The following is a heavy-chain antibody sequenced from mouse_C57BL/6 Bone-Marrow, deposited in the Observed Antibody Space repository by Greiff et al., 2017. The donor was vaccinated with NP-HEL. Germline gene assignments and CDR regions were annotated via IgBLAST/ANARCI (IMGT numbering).Heavy chain of an antibody. Sequence: EVKLMESGEGLVKPGGSLKLSCAASGFTFSSYAMSWVRQTPEKRLEWVAYISSGGDYIYYADTVKGRFTISRDNARNTLYLQMSSLKSEDTAMYYCTRAGRTYYSNYDYAMDYWGQGTSVTVSS. CDR1: GFTFSSYA. V-gene: IGHV5-9-1*02. J-gene: IGHJ4*01. D-gene: IGHD2-5*01. CDR2: ISSGGDYI. CDR3: TRAGRTYYSNYDYAMDY.